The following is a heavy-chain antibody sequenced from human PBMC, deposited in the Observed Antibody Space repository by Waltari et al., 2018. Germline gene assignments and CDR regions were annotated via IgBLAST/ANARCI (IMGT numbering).Heavy chain of an antibody. CDR3: ARNHGQSSNDVYFDY. CDR2: INEDGNEK. J-gene: IGHJ4*02. CDR1: GFTIGTYW. D-gene: IGHD2-2*01. Sequence: QLVESGGGLVQPGGSLRLSCVASGFTIGTYWMSWVRQEPGKGLEWVANINEDGNEKYYGESVKGRFTVSRDNAKNSLYLQMNSLRDEDTAVYYCARNHGQSSNDVYFDYWGQGTLVTVSS. V-gene: IGHV3-7*02.